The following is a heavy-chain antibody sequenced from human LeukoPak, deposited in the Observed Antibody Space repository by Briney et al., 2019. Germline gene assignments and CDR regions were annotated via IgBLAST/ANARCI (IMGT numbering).Heavy chain of an antibody. CDR3: ARVALTAAGTMWANSHFDY. V-gene: IGHV1-2*02. CDR1: GYTFTGYY. J-gene: IGHJ4*02. Sequence: ASVRVSCKASGYTFTGYYMHWVRQAPGQGLEWMGWINPNSGGINYAQKFHGRVTVTRDTSINTAYMELSRLRVDDTAVYYCARVALTAAGTMWANSHFDYWGQRTLVTDSS. D-gene: IGHD6-13*01. CDR2: INPNSGGI.